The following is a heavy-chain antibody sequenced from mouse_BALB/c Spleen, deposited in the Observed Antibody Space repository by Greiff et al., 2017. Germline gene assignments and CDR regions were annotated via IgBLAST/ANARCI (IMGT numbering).Heavy chain of an antibody. D-gene: IGHD1-1*01. J-gene: IGHJ4*01. CDR2: INPSNGGT. V-gene: IGHV1S81*02. CDR1: GYTFTSYY. CDR3: TREGYYYGSSAMDY. Sequence: VQLQQSGAELVKPGASVKLSCKASGYTFTSYYMYWVKQRPGQGLEWIGEINPSNGGTNFNEKFKSKATLTVDKSSSTAYMQLSSLTSEDSAVYYCTREGYYYGSSAMDYWGQGTAVTVSS.